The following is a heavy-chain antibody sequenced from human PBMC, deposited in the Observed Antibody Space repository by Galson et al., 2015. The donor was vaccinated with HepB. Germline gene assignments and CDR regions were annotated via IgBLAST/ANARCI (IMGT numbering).Heavy chain of an antibody. CDR3: AKGTYCSKTTCLQSH. V-gene: IGHV3-23*01. CDR2: ISDSGDTI. Sequence: LRLSCAASGFTFSNSAMSWVRPVPGKGLEWVSGISDSGDTIYYADSVKGRFTISRDNSWNTLYLQMKTLRAEDTAIYYCAKGTYCSKTTCLQSHWGQGTLVTVSS. D-gene: IGHD2-2*01. CDR1: GFTFSNSA. J-gene: IGHJ4*02.